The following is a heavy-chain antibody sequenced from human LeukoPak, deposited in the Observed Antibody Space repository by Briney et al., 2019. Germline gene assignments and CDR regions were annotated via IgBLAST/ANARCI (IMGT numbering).Heavy chain of an antibody. CDR2: ISAYNGNT. CDR3: ARGENIVATPTF. Sequence: ASVKVSCKASGYTFTTYGINWVRQAPGQGLEWMGWISAYNGNTNYAQKVQGRVTMTRDTSISTAYMELSRLRSDDTAVYYCARGENIVATPTFWGQGTLVTVSS. D-gene: IGHD5-12*01. V-gene: IGHV1-18*01. J-gene: IGHJ4*02. CDR1: GYTFTTYG.